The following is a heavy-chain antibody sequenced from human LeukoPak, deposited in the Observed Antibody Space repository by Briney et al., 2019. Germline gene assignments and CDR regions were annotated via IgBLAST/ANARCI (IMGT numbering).Heavy chain of an antibody. J-gene: IGHJ4*02. CDR3: ARVRKPLYYYDSSGYYYLDY. Sequence: PGGSLRLSCAASGFTVSSNYMSWVRQAPGKGLEWVSVIYSGGSTYYADSVKGRFTISRDNSKNTLYLQMNSLRAEDTAVYYCARVRKPLYYYDSSGYYYLDYWGQGTLVTVSS. V-gene: IGHV3-53*01. D-gene: IGHD3-22*01. CDR1: GFTVSSNY. CDR2: IYSGGST.